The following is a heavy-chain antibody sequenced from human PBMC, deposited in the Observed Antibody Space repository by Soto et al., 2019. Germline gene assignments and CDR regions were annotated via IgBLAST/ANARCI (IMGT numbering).Heavy chain of an antibody. D-gene: IGHD3-10*01. V-gene: IGHV4-31*03. CDR2: IYYSGST. Sequence: SETLSLTCTVSGGSISSGGYYWSWIRQHPGKGLEWIGYIYYSGSTYYNPSLKSRVTISVDTSKNQFSLKLSSVTAADTAVYYCARGGEGSYTYYFDYWGQGTLVTVSS. J-gene: IGHJ4*02. CDR3: ARGGEGSYTYYFDY. CDR1: GGSISSGGYY.